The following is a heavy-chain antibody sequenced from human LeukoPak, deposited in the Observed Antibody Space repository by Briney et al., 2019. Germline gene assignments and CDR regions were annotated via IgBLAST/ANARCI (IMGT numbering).Heavy chain of an antibody. CDR3: ARDLEVRGNSLDY. CDR1: GFTFSDHY. J-gene: IGHJ4*02. CDR2: TSSSGSTI. D-gene: IGHD3-10*01. Sequence: PGGSLRLSCAASGFTFSDHYMSWIRQVPGKGLEWVSYTSSSGSTIYYADSVKGRFTISRDNAKNSLYLQMNSLRAEDTAVYYCARDLEVRGNSLDYWGQGTLVTVSS. V-gene: IGHV3-11*01.